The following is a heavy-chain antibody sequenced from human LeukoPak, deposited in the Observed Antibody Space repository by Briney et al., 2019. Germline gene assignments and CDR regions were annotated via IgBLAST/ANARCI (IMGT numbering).Heavy chain of an antibody. D-gene: IGHD3-22*01. CDR2: TSYDGSDK. CDR1: GFTFSNYG. V-gene: IGHV3-30*03. CDR3: AHEAYDSSGWSPLY. J-gene: IGHJ4*02. Sequence: GGSLRLSCAASGFTFSNYGMHWVRQAPDKGLEWVAVTSYDGSDKYYADSVKGRFTISRDNSKNTLYLLMNSLRAEDTAVYYCAHEAYDSSGWSPLYWGQGTLVTVSS.